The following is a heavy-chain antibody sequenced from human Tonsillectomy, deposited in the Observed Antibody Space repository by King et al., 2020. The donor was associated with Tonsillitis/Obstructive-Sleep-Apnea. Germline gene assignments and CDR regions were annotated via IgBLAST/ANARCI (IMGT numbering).Heavy chain of an antibody. CDR2: IYYSGST. CDR3: ARQRAIVGVPATPIRYFDC. J-gene: IGHJ4*02. Sequence: LQLQESGPGLVKPSETLSLTCTVSGGSISGSSDYWGWIRQPPGKGLEWIGSIYYSGSTYYSPSLKSRGTISVDTSKNQFSLWLTSVTAADTAVYYCARQRAIVGVPATPIRYFDCWGQGTLVTVSS. D-gene: IGHD2-2*01. V-gene: IGHV4-39*01. CDR1: GGSISGSSDY.